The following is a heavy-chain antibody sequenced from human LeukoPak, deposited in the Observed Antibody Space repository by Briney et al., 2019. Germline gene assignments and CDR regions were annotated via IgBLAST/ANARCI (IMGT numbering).Heavy chain of an antibody. V-gene: IGHV3-23*01. D-gene: IGHD3-16*01. Sequence: PGASLRLSCEASGFAFSSYIMTWVRQAPGNGLEWVSAIDSNGVTANYADSVKGRFTISRDKSKNTLYLQLSSLRVEDTAVDYCARGDNCLADYRYRFDYWGQGTLVTVSS. CDR3: ARGDNCLADYRYRFDY. CDR2: IDSNGVTA. CDR1: GFAFSSYI. J-gene: IGHJ4*02.